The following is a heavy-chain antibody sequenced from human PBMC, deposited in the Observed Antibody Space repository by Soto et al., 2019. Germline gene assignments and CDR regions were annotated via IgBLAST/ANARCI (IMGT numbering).Heavy chain of an antibody. D-gene: IGHD3-3*01. V-gene: IGHV4-39*01. CDR1: GGSISSSSYY. Sequence: SETLSLTCTVSGGSISSSSYYWGWIRQPPGKGLEWIGSIYYSGSTYYNPSLKSRVTISVDTSKNQFSLKLSSVTAADTAVYYCARHNYDFWSGELGWFDPWGQGTLVTVSS. CDR3: ARHNYDFWSGELGWFDP. J-gene: IGHJ5*02. CDR2: IYYSGST.